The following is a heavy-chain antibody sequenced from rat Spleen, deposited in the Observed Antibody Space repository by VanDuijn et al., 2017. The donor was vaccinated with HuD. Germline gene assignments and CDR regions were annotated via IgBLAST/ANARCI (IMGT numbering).Heavy chain of an antibody. J-gene: IGHJ2*01. Sequence: VQLKESGPGLVQPSETLSLTCTVSGFSLTNYGMAWVRQAPTKGLEWVATINYDGSRTYYRDSVKGRFTISRDNAKSTLYLQTDSVRSEDTATYYGARHGNSGDYFDYWGQGVMVTVSS. CDR3: ARHGNSGDYFDY. CDR1: GFSLTNYG. V-gene: IGHV5-29*01. CDR2: INYDGSRT. D-gene: IGHD1-1*01.